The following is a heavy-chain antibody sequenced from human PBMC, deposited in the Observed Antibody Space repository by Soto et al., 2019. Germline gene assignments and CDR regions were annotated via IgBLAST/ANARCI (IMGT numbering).Heavy chain of an antibody. CDR1: GGSFSGYY. V-gene: IGHV4-34*01. Sequence: SETLSLTCAVYGGSFSGYYWTWIRQSPEKGLEWIGEVNHSGTTYYNPSLKTRVTISVHTPKNQFSLKMSSVTAADTAVYYCARGIGYCSSINCYSARRLRFDSWGQGTLVTVSS. J-gene: IGHJ4*02. D-gene: IGHD2-2*01. CDR2: VNHSGTT. CDR3: ARGIGYCSSINCYSARRLRFDS.